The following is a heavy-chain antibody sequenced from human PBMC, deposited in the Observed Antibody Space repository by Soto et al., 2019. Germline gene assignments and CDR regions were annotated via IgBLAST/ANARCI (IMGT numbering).Heavy chain of an antibody. D-gene: IGHD6-13*01. V-gene: IGHV1-8*01. CDR3: ARRGYSSSWYYYYYYGMDV. CDR1: GYTFTSYD. Sequence: QVQLVQSGAEVKKPGASVKVSCKASGYTFTSYDINWVRQATGQGLEWMGWMNPNSGNTGYAQKFKGRVTMTRNTSTSTAYMELSSMRSEDTAVYYCARRGYSSSWYYYYYYGMDVWGQGTTVTVSS. J-gene: IGHJ6*02. CDR2: MNPNSGNT.